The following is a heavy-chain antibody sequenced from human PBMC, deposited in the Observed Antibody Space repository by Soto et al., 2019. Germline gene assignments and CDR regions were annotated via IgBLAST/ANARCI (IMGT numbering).Heavy chain of an antibody. CDR2: ISYDGSNK. CDR1: GFTFSSYA. V-gene: IGHV3-30-3*01. J-gene: IGHJ3*02. D-gene: IGHD2-15*01. CDR3: ARDGGYCSGGSCYFFDAFDI. Sequence: QVQLVESGGGVVQPGRSLRLSCAASGFTFSSYAMHWVRQAPGKGLEWVAVISYDGSNKYYADSVKGRFTISRDNSKNTLYLQMNSLRAEDTAVYYRARDGGYCSGGSCYFFDAFDIWGQGTMVTVSS.